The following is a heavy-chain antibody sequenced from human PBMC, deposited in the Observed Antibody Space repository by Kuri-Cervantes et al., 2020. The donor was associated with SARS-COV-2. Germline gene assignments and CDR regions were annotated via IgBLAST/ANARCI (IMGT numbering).Heavy chain of an antibody. CDR1: GGSFSGYY. CDR3: ARGTGDLDQ. V-gene: IGHV4-34*01. D-gene: IGHD7-27*01. CDR2: INHSGST. Sequence: SQTLSLTCAVSGGSFSGYYWTWIRQSPGKGLEWIGEINHSGSTNYNPSLRSRVTMSVDTSKNQFSLKLTSVTAADTAVYYCARGTGDLDQWGQGTLVTVSS. J-gene: IGHJ5*02.